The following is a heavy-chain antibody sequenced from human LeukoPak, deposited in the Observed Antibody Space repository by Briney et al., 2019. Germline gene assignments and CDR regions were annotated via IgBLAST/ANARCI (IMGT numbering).Heavy chain of an antibody. Sequence: SGGPLRLSCVASGFTFADYAMHWVRQAPGKGLEWISVITRDGSGTYYADSVKGRFTISRDNSKTSLYLQMNSPRTEDTAFYYCAKSEYTNSWYWRRDYWGQGTLVTVSS. D-gene: IGHD6-13*01. CDR1: GFTFADYA. CDR3: AKSEYTNSWYWRRDY. CDR2: ITRDGSGT. V-gene: IGHV3-43*02. J-gene: IGHJ4*02.